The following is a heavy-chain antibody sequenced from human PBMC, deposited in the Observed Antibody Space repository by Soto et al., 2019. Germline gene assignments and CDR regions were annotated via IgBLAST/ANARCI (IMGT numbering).Heavy chain of an antibody. J-gene: IGHJ4*02. V-gene: IGHV4-30-4*01. CDR1: GASISSGDHF. D-gene: IGHD3-22*01. CDR2: IYYSGST. Sequence: PSETLSLTCTVSGASISSGDHFWTWLRQPPGKGLERIGYIYYSGSTYYNPSLKSRVAMSVDTSKNQFSLTLTSVTAADTAVYSCDREEALIVVPTGGIDYSFDEWGQGTLVTVSS. CDR3: DREEALIVVPTGGIDYSFDE.